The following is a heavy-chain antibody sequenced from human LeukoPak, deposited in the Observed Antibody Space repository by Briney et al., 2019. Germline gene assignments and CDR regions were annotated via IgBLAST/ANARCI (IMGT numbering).Heavy chain of an antibody. CDR3: FVAEVGY. CDR1: EFNFSGAA. D-gene: IGHD6-19*01. CDR2: IRSKANNYVT. Sequence: GGSLRLSCAASEFNFSGAAMHWARQAPGKGLEWVGRIRSKANNYVTTFAASVKGRFTISRDDGKNTVDLHMNSLKAEDTAVYYCFVAEVGYWGQGTLVTVSS. J-gene: IGHJ4*02. V-gene: IGHV3-73*01.